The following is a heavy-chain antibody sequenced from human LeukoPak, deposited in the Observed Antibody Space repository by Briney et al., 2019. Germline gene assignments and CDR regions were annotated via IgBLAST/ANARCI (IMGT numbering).Heavy chain of an antibody. D-gene: IGHD6-13*01. CDR2: ISYSGST. V-gene: IGHV4-31*03. J-gene: IGHJ4*02. CDR3: ARTPYSSGWYYFDY. CDR1: GVSTSSGGYY. Sequence: PSETLSLTCTVSGVSTSSGGYYWSWIRQHPGKGLEWIGYISYSGSTYYNPSLKSRVTISVDTSKSQFSLNLSSVTAADTAVYYCARTPYSSGWYYFDYWGQGTLVTVSS.